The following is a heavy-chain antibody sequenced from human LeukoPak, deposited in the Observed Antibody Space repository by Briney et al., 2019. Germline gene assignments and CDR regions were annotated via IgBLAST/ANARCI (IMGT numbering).Heavy chain of an antibody. CDR3: PKCSGGPWYSSLDY. CDR2: ISGSGGST. V-gene: IGHV3-23*01. J-gene: IGHJ4*02. CDR1: GFTFSSYA. D-gene: IGHD2-15*01. Sequence: GGSLRLSCAASGFTFSSYAMSWVRQAPGKGLEWVSGISGSGGSTYYADSVKGRFTISRDNSKNKLYLQMNSLRDGDTPVYYCPKCSGGPWYSSLDYWGQGTLVTVSS.